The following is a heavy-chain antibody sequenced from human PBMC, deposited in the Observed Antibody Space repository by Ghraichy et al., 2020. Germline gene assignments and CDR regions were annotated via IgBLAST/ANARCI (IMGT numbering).Heavy chain of an antibody. V-gene: IGHV3-23*01. CDR1: GFTFSSYA. D-gene: IGHD6-19*01. CDR3: AKDQTMEQWLVLDGYTPFDH. CDR2: ISGSGGST. J-gene: IGHJ4*02. Sequence: GESLNISCAASGFTFSSYAMSWVRQAPGKGLEWVSAISGSGGSTYYADSVKGRFTISRDNSKNTLYLQMNSLRAEDTAVYYCAKDQTMEQWLVLDGYTPFDHWGQGTLVTVSS.